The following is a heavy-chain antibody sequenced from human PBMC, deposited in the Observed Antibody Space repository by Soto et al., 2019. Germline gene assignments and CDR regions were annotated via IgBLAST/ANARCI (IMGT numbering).Heavy chain of an antibody. J-gene: IGHJ6*02. CDR1: GFTFRNHA. V-gene: IGHV3-30-3*01. Sequence: QVQLVESGGGVVQPGGSLRLSCAASGFTFRNHAMHWVRQAPGKGLEGLAVIAHDGSNAFYRDSVKGRFTVSRDNSKNTLYLYMHSLRSEDTGVYYCARGDREDILVVVGARPGEYGTDIWGQGTTVIVSS. D-gene: IGHD2-15*01. CDR2: IAHDGSNA. CDR3: ARGDREDILVVVGARPGEYGTDI.